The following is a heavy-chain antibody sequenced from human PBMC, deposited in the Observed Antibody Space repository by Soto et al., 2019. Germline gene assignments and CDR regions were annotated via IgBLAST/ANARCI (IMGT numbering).Heavy chain of an antibody. CDR1: GGSLSTNP. J-gene: IGHJ4*02. CDR2: TGSGTGPG. D-gene: IGHD2-15*01. Sequence: SVKVSCKASGGSLSTNPISWVRQAPGQGPEWMGGTGSGTGPGNHAQKFQGRLTVTADKSTSTVYMELTNLSSEDTAVYYCARRHSGGFFRFFDSWGQGTLVTVSS. CDR3: ARRHSGGFFRFFDS. V-gene: IGHV1-69*06.